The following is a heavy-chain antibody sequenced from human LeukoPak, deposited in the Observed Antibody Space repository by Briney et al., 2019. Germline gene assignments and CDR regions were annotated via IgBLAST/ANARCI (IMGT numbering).Heavy chain of an antibody. CDR2: IKEDGSEK. CDR1: GFTFTTYW. J-gene: IGHJ4*02. D-gene: IGHD3-10*01. CDR3: ARDPYYYGSGSYRQPHDY. Sequence: GGSLRLSCAASGFTFTTYWMGWVRQAPGKGLEWVANIKEDGSEKYYVDSVKGRFTISRNNAKNSLYLQMNSLRAEDTAVYYCARDPYYYGSGSYRQPHDYWGQGTLVTVSS. V-gene: IGHV3-7*01.